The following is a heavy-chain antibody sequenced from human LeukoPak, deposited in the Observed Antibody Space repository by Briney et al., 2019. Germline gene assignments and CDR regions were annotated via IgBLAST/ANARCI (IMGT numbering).Heavy chain of an antibody. Sequence: SQTLSLTCAISGDSVSNNNAAWNWIRQSPSRGLEWLGRTYCRSKWYDDYAVSVKSRITINPDTSNNQVSLQLNSVTPEDTAIYYCTRGGRGETVALFETWGQGTLVTVSS. D-gene: IGHD6-19*01. CDR1: GDSVSNNNAA. V-gene: IGHV6-1*01. CDR2: TYCRSKWYD. J-gene: IGHJ5*02. CDR3: TRGGRGETVALFET.